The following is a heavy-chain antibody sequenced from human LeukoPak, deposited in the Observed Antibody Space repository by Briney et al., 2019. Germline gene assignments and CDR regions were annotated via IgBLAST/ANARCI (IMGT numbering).Heavy chain of an antibody. CDR3: AGYGGHSLWFDP. D-gene: IGHD4-23*01. J-gene: IGHJ5*02. V-gene: IGHV4-39*01. CDR1: GGSSSSSNYY. CDR2: IYYSGST. Sequence: SETLSLTCAVSGGSSSSSNYYWDWIRQPPGKGLEWIGSIYYSGSTYYNPSLKSRVTISVDTSKDQFSLKLSSVTAADTAVYYCAGYGGHSLWFDPWGQGTLVTVSS.